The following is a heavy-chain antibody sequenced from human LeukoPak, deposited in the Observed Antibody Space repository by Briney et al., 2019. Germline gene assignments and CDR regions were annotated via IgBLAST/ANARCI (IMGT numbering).Heavy chain of an antibody. D-gene: IGHD2-2*01. Sequence: ASVRVSCKASGYTFTGYYMHWVRQAPGQGLEWMGWINPNSGGTNYAQKFLGRVTMTRDTSISTAYMELSRLRSDDTAVYYCARIRASYCSSTSCYVFDYWGQGTLVTVSS. CDR3: ARIRASYCSSTSCYVFDY. V-gene: IGHV1-2*02. J-gene: IGHJ4*02. CDR1: GYTFTGYY. CDR2: INPNSGGT.